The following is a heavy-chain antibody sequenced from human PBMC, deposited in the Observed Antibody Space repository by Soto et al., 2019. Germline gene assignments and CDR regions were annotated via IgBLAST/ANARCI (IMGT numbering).Heavy chain of an antibody. V-gene: IGHV4-39*01. CDR2: IYYSGST. D-gene: IGHD5-12*01. Sequence: SETLSLTCTVSGGSISSSSYYWGWIRQPPGKGLEWIGSIYYSGSTYYNPSLKSRVTISVDTSKNKFSLKLSSVTAADTAVYYFASLLLGSGWLQFQNPHNFDYWGQGTLVTVSS. CDR3: ASLLLGSGWLQFQNPHNFDY. CDR1: GGSISSSSYY. J-gene: IGHJ4*02.